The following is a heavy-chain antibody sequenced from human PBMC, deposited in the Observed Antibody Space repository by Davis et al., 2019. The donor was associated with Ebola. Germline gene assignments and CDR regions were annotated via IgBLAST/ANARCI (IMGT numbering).Heavy chain of an antibody. CDR2: ITPMYGAA. Sequence: SVKVSCKASGYTFTSSGISWLRQAPGQGPEWMGDITPMYGAANYAQKFQGRVYFFTDESMATTFMELNSLGSDDTAVYYCARDARGYFDSWGQGTLVTVSS. V-gene: IGHV1-69*05. J-gene: IGHJ4*02. CDR3: ARDARGYFDS. CDR1: GYTFTSSG.